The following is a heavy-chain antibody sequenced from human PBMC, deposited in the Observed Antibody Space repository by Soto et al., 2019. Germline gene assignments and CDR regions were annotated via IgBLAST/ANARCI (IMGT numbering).Heavy chain of an antibody. V-gene: IGHV3-11*01. CDR1: GFTFSDYY. D-gene: IGHD6-13*01. J-gene: IGHJ6*02. Sequence: PGGSLRLSCAASGFTFSDYYMSWIRQAPGKGLEWVSYISSSGSTIYYADSVKGRFTISRDNAKNSLYLQMNSLRAEDTAVYYCARGSAAAGTPLENYYYYGMDVWGQGTTVTVSS. CDR3: ARGSAAAGTPLENYYYYGMDV. CDR2: ISSSGSTI.